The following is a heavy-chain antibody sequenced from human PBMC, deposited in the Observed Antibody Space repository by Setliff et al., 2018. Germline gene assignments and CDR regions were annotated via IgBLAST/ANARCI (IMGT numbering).Heavy chain of an antibody. Sequence: LRLSCAASGFSFNTYGMHWVRQAPGEGLEWVAVVQFDGSNKYYADSVLGRFTISRDNIKNTAFLQMNSLRADDTAMYYCVASPSNKNGHFEYWGQGTLVTVSS. CDR3: VASPSNKNGHFEY. CDR1: GFSFNTYG. V-gene: IGHV3-30*03. CDR2: VQFDGSNK. J-gene: IGHJ4*02.